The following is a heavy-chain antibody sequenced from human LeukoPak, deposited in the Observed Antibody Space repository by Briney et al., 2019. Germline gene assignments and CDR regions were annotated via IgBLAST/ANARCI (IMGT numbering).Heavy chain of an antibody. V-gene: IGHV3-21*01. J-gene: IGHJ4*02. D-gene: IGHD6-19*01. CDR1: GFTFSSYS. CDR3: ARDVIAVAGTS. CDR2: ISSSGSYI. Sequence: GGSLRLSCAASGFTFSSYSMNWVRQAPGKGLEWVSSISSSGSYIYYADSVKGRFTISRDNAKNSLYLQMNSLRAEDTAVYYCARDVIAVAGTSWGQGTLVTVSS.